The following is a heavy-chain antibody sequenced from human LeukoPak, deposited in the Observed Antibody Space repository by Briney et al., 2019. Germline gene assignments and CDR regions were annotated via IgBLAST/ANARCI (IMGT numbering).Heavy chain of an antibody. J-gene: IGHJ4*02. CDR3: ARLLAVAGTYGFDY. V-gene: IGHV4-34*01. Sequence: SETLSLTCAVYGGSFSGYYWSWIRQPPGKGLEWIGEINHSGSTNYNPSLKSRVTISVDKSKNQFSLKLSSVTAADTAVYYCARLLAVAGTYGFDYWGQGTLVTVSS. CDR1: GGSFSGYY. D-gene: IGHD6-19*01. CDR2: INHSGST.